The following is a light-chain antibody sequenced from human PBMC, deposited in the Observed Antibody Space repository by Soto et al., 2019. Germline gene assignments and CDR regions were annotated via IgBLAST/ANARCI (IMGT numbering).Light chain of an antibody. J-gene: IGKJ3*01. Sequence: AIRMTQSPSPLSASTGDRVTITCRASQGISSYLAWYQQKPRKAPKLLIYAASTLQSGVPSRFSGSGSGTDFTLTISCLQSEDFATYYCQQYYSYPFTFGPGTKVDIK. CDR2: AAS. V-gene: IGKV1-8*01. CDR3: QQYYSYPFT. CDR1: QGISSY.